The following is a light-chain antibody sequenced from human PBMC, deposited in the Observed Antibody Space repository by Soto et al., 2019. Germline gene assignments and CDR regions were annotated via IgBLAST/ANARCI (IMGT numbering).Light chain of an antibody. CDR3: QQYNNRPYT. CDR1: QSISSD. J-gene: IGKJ2*01. CDR2: GAS. Sequence: EIVLTQSPGTLSVSPGERATVSCRASQSISSDFAWFQLKPGQAPRLLIYGASTRAPDVPDRFSGSGSGTEFTLTISSLQSEDFAVYYCQQYNNRPYTFGQGTKLEIK. V-gene: IGKV3-15*01.